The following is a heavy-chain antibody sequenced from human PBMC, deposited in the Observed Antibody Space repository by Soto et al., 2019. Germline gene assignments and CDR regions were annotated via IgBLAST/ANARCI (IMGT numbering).Heavy chain of an antibody. CDR2: TYYRSKWYN. CDR1: GDRVSSDSAA. V-gene: IGHV6-1*01. J-gene: IGHJ3*02. Sequence: PSPTLSRTCAISGDRVSSDSAAWNWIMQSPSRDLEWLGRTYYRSKWYNDYAVSVKSRITINPDTSKNQFSLQLNSVTPEDTAVYYCAREVSCNSPHQDPFDIRGQGTMVTVSS. D-gene: IGHD1-26*01. CDR3: AREVSCNSPHQDPFDI.